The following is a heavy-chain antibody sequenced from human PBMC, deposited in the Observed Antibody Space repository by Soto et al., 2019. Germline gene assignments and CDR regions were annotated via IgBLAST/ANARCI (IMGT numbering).Heavy chain of an antibody. CDR1: GGSISNSNW. CDR2: IFHSGST. V-gene: IGHV4-4*02. J-gene: IGHJ4*02. D-gene: IGHD1-26*01. Sequence: QVQLQESGPGLVKPSGTLSLTCAVFGGSISNSNWWTWVRQPPGKGLDWIGEIFHSGSTNYNSSLMGRVTISVAKANNQFFLKLSSVTAADTAVYYCAHRLIVGAAIWGQGTLVTVSS. CDR3: AHRLIVGAAI.